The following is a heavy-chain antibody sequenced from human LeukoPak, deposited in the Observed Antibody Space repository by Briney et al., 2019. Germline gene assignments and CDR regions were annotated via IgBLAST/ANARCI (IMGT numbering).Heavy chain of an antibody. CDR1: GGSISSSSYY. J-gene: IGHJ4*02. Sequence: PSETLSLTCTVSGGSISSSSYYWGWIRQPPGKGLEWIGSIYYSGSTYYNPSLKSRVTISVDTSKNQFSLKLSPVTAADTAAYYCARHRRRRDGYNLGYYFDYWGQGTLVTVSS. V-gene: IGHV4-39*01. CDR2: IYYSGST. D-gene: IGHD5-24*01. CDR3: ARHRRRRDGYNLGYYFDY.